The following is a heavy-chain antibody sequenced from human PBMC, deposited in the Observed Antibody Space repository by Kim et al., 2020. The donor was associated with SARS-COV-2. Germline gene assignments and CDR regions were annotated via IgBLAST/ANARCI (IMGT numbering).Heavy chain of an antibody. J-gene: IGHJ4*02. CDR2: VNNGGNA. D-gene: IGHD2-8*01. Sequence: GGSLRLSCAASGFTFSRYAMSWVRQAPGKGPEWIADVNNGGNAYYANSAKGRFNVSRGNNRNTLDLQMNSLTAEDTALYFFAKDQPGNGWATFDYWGQGT. V-gene: IGHV3-23*01. CDR3: AKDQPGNGWATFDY. CDR1: GFTFSRYA.